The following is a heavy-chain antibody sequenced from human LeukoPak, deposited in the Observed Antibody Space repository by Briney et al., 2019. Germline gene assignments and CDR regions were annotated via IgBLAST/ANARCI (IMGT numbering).Heavy chain of an antibody. Sequence: GGSLRLSCAASGFTFSSYGMHWVRQAPGEGLEWVAYIRHDESKTFYADSVKGRFTISRDNSKNTLYLQMHSLKAEDTALYYCAKPVIPSAYQGTYYMDVWGKGTTVTVSS. D-gene: IGHD3-16*01. CDR2: IRHDESKT. CDR1: GFTFSSYG. V-gene: IGHV3-30*02. J-gene: IGHJ6*03. CDR3: AKPVIPSAYQGTYYMDV.